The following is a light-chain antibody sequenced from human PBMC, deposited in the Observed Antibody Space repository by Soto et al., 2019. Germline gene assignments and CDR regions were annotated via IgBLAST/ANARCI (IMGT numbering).Light chain of an antibody. CDR3: AAWDDSLSGPEAGYVV. Sequence: QSVLTQPPSASGTPGQRVTISCSGSSSNIGSNYVYWYQQLPGTAPKLLIYRNNQRPSGVPDRFSGSKSGTSASLAISGLRSEDEADYYCAAWDDSLSGPEAGYVVFGGGTKVTVL. CDR1: SSNIGSNY. V-gene: IGLV1-47*01. J-gene: IGLJ2*01. CDR2: RNN.